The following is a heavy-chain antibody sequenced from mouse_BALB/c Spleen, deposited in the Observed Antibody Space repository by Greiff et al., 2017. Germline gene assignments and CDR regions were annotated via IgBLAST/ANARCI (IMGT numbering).Heavy chain of an antibody. CDR2: IDPANGNT. CDR1: GFNIKDTY. CDR3: ARGEYGTYAMDY. Sequence: VQLKESGAELVKPGASVKLSCTASGFNIKDTYMHWVKQRPEQGLEWIGRIDPANGNTKYDPKFQGKATITADTSSNTAYLQLSSLTSEDTAVYYCARGEYGTYAMDYWGQGTSVTVSS. V-gene: IGHV14-3*02. J-gene: IGHJ4*01. D-gene: IGHD1-1*01.